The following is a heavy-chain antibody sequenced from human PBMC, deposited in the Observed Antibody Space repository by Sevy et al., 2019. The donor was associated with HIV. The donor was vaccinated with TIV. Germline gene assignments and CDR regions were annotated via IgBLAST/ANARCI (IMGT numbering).Heavy chain of an antibody. D-gene: IGHD3-10*01. CDR2: IHYSGST. J-gene: IGHJ4*02. CDR1: GGSISSYY. CDR3: SRGGVWFGQLYYFDY. Sequence: SETLSLTCTVSGGSISSYYWSWIRQPPGKGLEWIGYIHYSGSTNYTPSLKSRVTISVDTSKNQFSLKLSSVTAADTAVYYCSRGGVWFGQLYYFDYWGQGTLVTVSS. V-gene: IGHV4-59*01.